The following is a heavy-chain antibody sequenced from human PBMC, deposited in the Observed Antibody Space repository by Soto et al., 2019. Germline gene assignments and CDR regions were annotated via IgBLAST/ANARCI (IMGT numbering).Heavy chain of an antibody. V-gene: IGHV1-69*01. D-gene: IGHD1-1*01. Sequence: QGLEWMGGIIPIFGTANYAQKFQGRVTITADESTSTAYIELSSLSSEDTAVYYCARELEPPYYFDVGSGTPYRHHVLDFWGHGTSVTVSS. CDR2: IIPIFGTA. J-gene: IGHJ6*02. CDR3: ARELEPPYYFDVGSGTPYRHHVLDF.